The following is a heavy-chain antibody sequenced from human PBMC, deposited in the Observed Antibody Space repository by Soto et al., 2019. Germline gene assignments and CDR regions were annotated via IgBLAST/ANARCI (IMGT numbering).Heavy chain of an antibody. CDR3: TTDPSYSSGQPMTDY. CDR2: IKSKTDGGTT. CDR1: GFTFSNAW. Sequence: GGSLRLSCAASGFTFSNAWMSWVRQAPGKGLEWVGRIKSKTDGGTTDYAAPVKGRFTISRDDSKNTLYLQMNSLKTEDTAVYYCTTDPSYSSGQPMTDYWGQGTLVTVSS. J-gene: IGHJ4*02. V-gene: IGHV3-15*01. D-gene: IGHD6-19*01.